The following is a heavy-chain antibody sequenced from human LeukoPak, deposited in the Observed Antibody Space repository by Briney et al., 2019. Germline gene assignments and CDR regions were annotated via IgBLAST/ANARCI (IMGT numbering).Heavy chain of an antibody. CDR1: GYTFTGYY. CDR3: ARVLVGYRVRGVIITGLGY. V-gene: IGHV1-2*02. D-gene: IGHD3-10*01. J-gene: IGHJ4*02. CDR2: INPNSGGT. Sequence: GASVKVSCKASGYTFTGYYMHWVRQAPGQGLEWMGWINPNSGGTNYAQKFQGRVTMTRDTSISTAYMELSRLRSDDTAVYYCARVLVGYRVRGVIITGLGYWGQGTLVTVSS.